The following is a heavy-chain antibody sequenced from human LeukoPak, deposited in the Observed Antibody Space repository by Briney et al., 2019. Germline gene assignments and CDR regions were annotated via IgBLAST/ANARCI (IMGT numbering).Heavy chain of an antibody. V-gene: IGHV5-51*01. CDR1: GYSFTSYW. Sequence: GESLEISCKGSGYSFTSYWIGWVRQMPGKGLERMGIIYPGDSDTRYSPSFQGQVTISADKSISTAYLQWSSLKASDTAMYYCARPDTAMPFIGAFDIWGQGTMVTVSS. D-gene: IGHD5-18*01. CDR2: IYPGDSDT. J-gene: IGHJ3*02. CDR3: ARPDTAMPFIGAFDI.